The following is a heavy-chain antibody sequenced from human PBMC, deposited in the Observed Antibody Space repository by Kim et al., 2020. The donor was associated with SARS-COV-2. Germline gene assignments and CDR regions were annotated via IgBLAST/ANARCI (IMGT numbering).Heavy chain of an antibody. V-gene: IGHV1-3*01. J-gene: IGHJ5*02. D-gene: IGHD3-10*01. CDR3: ARGVQYYPYRWFDP. Sequence: SQKFQGRVTITRDTSASTAYMELGSLRSEDTAVYYCARGVQYYPYRWFDPWGQGTLVTVSS.